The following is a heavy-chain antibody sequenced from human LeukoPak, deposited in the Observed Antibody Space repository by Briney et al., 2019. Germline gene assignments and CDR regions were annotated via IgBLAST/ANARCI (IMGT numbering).Heavy chain of an antibody. V-gene: IGHV4-34*01. CDR3: ATTSYCSSTSCYIGYYYYYMDV. CDR1: GGSFSGYY. J-gene: IGHJ6*03. D-gene: IGHD2-2*02. CDR2: INHSGST. Sequence: SETLSLTCAVYGGSFSGYYWSWIRQPPGKGLEWIGEINHSGSTNYNPSLKSRVTISVDTSKNQFSLKLSSVTAADTAVYYCATTSYCSSTSCYIGYYYYYMDVWGKGTTVTVSS.